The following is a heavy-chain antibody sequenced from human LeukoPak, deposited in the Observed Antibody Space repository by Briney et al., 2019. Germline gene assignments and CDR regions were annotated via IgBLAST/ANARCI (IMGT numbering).Heavy chain of an antibody. Sequence: SETLSLTCTVSGGSISSSSYYWGWIRQPPGKGLEWIGSIYYSGSTYYSPSLKSRVTISVDTSKNQFSLKLSSVTAADTAVYYCARRRSGYAFDIWGQGTMVTVSS. J-gene: IGHJ3*02. CDR2: IYYSGST. CDR3: ARRRSGYAFDI. D-gene: IGHD3-10*01. V-gene: IGHV4-39*01. CDR1: GGSISSSSYY.